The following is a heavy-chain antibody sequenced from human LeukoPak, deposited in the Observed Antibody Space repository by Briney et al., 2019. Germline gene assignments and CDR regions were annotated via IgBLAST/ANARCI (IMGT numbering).Heavy chain of an antibody. V-gene: IGHV1-18*01. J-gene: IGHJ4*02. Sequence: ASVKVSCKASVYTFIRYGISWVRQAPGQGLEWMGWISAYNGNTKNVQRVQDRVTMTTDTSTSTAYMELRSLRSDDTAVYYCARDYSGTYFDSWGQGTLVTVSS. D-gene: IGHD1-26*01. CDR3: ARDYSGTYFDS. CDR1: VYTFIRYG. CDR2: ISAYNGNT.